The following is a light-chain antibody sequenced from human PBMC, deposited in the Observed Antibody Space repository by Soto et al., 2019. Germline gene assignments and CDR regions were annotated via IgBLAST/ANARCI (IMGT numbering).Light chain of an antibody. CDR3: QQYKSYPWT. CDR2: EAS. J-gene: IGKJ1*01. CDR1: QTIDSW. V-gene: IGKV1-5*03. Sequence: DIQMTQSPSTLSASVGDRVTVTCRASQTIDSWLAWYQQIPGKVPKLLISEASTLHSGVPSRFSGSESGTEFTLTISSLQPDDFGTYYCQQYKSYPWTFGQGTKVEIK.